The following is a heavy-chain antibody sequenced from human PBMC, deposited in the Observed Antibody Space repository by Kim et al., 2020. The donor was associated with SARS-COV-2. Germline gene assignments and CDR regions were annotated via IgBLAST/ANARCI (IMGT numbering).Heavy chain of an antibody. CDR2: INHSGST. CDR1: GGSFSGYY. CDR3: ARGPIRLHRITGTTRKNWFDP. V-gene: IGHV4-34*01. Sequence: SETLSLTCAVYGGSFSGYYWSWIRQPPGKWLEWIGEINHSGSTNYNPSLKSRVTISVDTSKNQFSLKLSSVTAADTAVYYCARGPIRLHRITGTTRKNWFDPWGQGTLVTVSS. J-gene: IGHJ5*02. D-gene: IGHD1-20*01.